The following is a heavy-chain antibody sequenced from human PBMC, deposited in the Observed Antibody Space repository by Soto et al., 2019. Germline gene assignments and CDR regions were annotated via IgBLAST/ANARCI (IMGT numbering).Heavy chain of an antibody. CDR3: TIAAYCSGATCYSGYNWFHP. CDR1: GYTLSEVA. J-gene: IGHJ5*02. Sequence: ASVKVSCKVSGYTLSEVAIHWVRQTPGEGLEWIGGFDPENDETSYAQNFQGRVTLSEDTSTDTAYLELSGLRSEDTAIYYCTIAAYCSGATCYSGYNWFHPWGQGSLVTVS. V-gene: IGHV1-24*01. CDR2: FDPENDET. D-gene: IGHD2-2*01.